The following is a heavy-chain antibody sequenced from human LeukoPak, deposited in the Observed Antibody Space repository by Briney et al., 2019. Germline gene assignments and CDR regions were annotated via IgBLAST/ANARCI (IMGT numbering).Heavy chain of an antibody. D-gene: IGHD2-21*02. J-gene: IGHJ4*02. Sequence: XVSAISGSGGSTYYADSVKGRFTISRDNSKNTLYLQMNSLRAEDTAVYYCAKEVVTAILIDYWGQGTLVTVSS. CDR3: AKEVVTAILIDY. V-gene: IGHV3-23*01. CDR2: ISGSGGST.